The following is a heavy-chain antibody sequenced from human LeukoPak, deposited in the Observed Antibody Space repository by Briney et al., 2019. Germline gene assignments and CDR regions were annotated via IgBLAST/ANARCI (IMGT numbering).Heavy chain of an antibody. Sequence: GGSLRLSCAASGFTFSSYWMHWVRQAPGMGLVWVSRINGDGTSTNYADSVKGRFTISRDNAKNTLYLQMNSLRAEDTTVYYCARAMVTTWNAMDVWGQGTTVTVSS. J-gene: IGHJ6*02. V-gene: IGHV3-74*01. D-gene: IGHD4-17*01. CDR2: INGDGTST. CDR1: GFTFSSYW. CDR3: ARAMVTTWNAMDV.